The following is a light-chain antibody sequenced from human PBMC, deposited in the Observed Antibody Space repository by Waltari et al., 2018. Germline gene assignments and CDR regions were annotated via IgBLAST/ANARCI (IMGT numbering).Light chain of an antibody. CDR1: QTISSS. CDR3: QQYNTYST. V-gene: IGKV1-5*03. CDR2: KAS. J-gene: IGKJ1*01. Sequence: DIQMTQAPSTLSASVGDRVTITCRASQTISSSLAWYQQKPGKAPKLLIYKASSLESGVPSRFSGSGSGTHFTLTISSLQPDDFATYYCQQYNTYSTFGQGTKVEIK.